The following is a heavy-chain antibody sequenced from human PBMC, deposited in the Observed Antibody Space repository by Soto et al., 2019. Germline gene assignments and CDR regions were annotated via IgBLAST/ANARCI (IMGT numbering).Heavy chain of an antibody. Sequence: ASVKVSCKASGYTFTSYYIHWVRQAPGQGLEWMGIINPTGGSTTYAQKFQGRVTMTRDTSTTTVYMELSSLRSEDTAVYYCARGPPESIAAAGSLDYWGRGTLVTVSS. D-gene: IGHD6-13*01. V-gene: IGHV1-46*01. CDR1: GYTFTSYY. CDR3: ARGPPESIAAAGSLDY. J-gene: IGHJ4*02. CDR2: INPTGGST.